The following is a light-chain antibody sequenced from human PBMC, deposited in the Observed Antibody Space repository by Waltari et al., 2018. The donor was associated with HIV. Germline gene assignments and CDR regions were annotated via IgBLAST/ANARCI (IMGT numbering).Light chain of an antibody. CDR3: CSYAGNYPVL. J-gene: IGLJ3*02. CDR2: DVT. CDR1: SSDVGGYNY. Sequence: QSALTQPRSVSGSPGQSVTISCTGTSSDVGGYNYVSCYQQNPGKAPKFIIYDVTKRPSGVPDRFSGPKSGNTASLTSSGLQAEDEADYYCCSYAGNYPVLFGGGTKLTVL. V-gene: IGLV2-11*01.